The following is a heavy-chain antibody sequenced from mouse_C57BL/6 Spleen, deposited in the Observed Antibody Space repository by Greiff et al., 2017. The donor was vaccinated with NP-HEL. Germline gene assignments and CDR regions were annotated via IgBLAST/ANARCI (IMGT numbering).Heavy chain of an antibody. CDR2: INPNNGGT. CDR1: GYTFTDYY. Sequence: EVQLQQSGPELVKPGASVKISCKASGYTFTDYYMNWVKQSHGKSLEWIGDINPNNGGTSYNQKFKGKATLTVDKSSSTAYMELRSLTSEDSAVYYCARRLQVGPDFDDWGQGTTLTVSS. V-gene: IGHV1-26*01. CDR3: ARRLQVGPDFDD. J-gene: IGHJ2*01. D-gene: IGHD4-1*01.